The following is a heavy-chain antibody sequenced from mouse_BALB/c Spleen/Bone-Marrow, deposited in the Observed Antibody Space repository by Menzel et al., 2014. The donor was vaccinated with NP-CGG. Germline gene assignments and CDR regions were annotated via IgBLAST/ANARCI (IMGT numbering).Heavy chain of an antibody. CDR2: IYPGNSDT. V-gene: IGHV1-5*01. CDR1: GYTFTSYW. J-gene: IGHJ3*01. Sequence: EVQLQQSGTVLARPGASVKMSCKASGYTFTSYWMHWVKQRPGQGLEWIGAIYPGNSDTSYNQKFKGKAKLTAVTSTSTAYMELSSLTNEDSAVYYCTRATITRAWFAYWGQGTLVTVSA. CDR3: TRATITRAWFAY. D-gene: IGHD2-4*01.